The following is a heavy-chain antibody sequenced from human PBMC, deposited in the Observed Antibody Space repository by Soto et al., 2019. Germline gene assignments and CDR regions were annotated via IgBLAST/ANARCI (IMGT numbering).Heavy chain of an antibody. V-gene: IGHV3-53*01. CDR1: GLTVSNNY. J-gene: IGHJ3*02. D-gene: IGHD1-1*01. CDR2: IYSGGNT. Sequence: DVQLVESGGGLIQPGGSLRLSCAASGLTVSNNYMSWVRQAPGKGLEWVSVIYSGGNTNYADPVKGRFIISRDNSKNTVQLQMNNLRAEDTAVSYCARGPNDGFIWGQGTTVNVSS. CDR3: ARGPNDGFI.